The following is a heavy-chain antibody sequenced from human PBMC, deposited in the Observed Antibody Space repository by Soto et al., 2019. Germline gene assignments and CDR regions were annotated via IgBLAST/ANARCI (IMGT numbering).Heavy chain of an antibody. Sequence: PGGSLRLSCAASGFTFSGSAMHWVRQASGKGLEWVGRIRSKANSYATAYAASVKGRFTISRDDSKNTAYLQMNSLKTEDTAVYYCTRLRVYCSSTSGPNNAFDICGQGTMVTVS. J-gene: IGHJ3*02. CDR2: IRSKANSYAT. V-gene: IGHV3-73*01. CDR3: TRLRVYCSSTSGPNNAFDI. D-gene: IGHD2-2*01. CDR1: GFTFSGSA.